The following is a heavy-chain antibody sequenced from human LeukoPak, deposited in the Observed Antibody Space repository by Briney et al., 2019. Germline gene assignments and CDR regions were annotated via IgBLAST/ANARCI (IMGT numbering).Heavy chain of an antibody. J-gene: IGHJ4*02. D-gene: IGHD5-24*01. V-gene: IGHV3-74*01. CDR1: GFTFSNFL. CDR2: IDTDGSTT. CDR3: VRDRDGYNY. Sequence: QPGGSLRLSCAASGFTFSNFLMHWVRQVPGKRLVWVARIDTDGSTTHYADSVKGRFTISRDNAKNTLYLQMNSLRAEDTAVYYCVRDRDGYNYWGQGTLVTVSS.